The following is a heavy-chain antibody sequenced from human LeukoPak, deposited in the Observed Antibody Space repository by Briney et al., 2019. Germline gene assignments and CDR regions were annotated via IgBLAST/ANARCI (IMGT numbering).Heavy chain of an antibody. J-gene: IGHJ4*02. CDR3: ARRTGQWLVKDY. V-gene: IGHV1-3*01. CDR2: INAGNGNT. D-gene: IGHD6-19*01. CDR1: GYTFTSYA. Sequence: ASVKVSCKASGYTFTSYAMHWVRQAPGQRLEWMGWINAGNGNTKYSQKFQGRVTITRDTSASTAYMELSSLRSEDTAVYYCARRTGQWLVKDYWGQGTLVTVSS.